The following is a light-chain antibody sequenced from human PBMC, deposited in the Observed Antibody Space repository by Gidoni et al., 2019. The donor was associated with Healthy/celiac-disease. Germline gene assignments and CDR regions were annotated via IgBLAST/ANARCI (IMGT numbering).Light chain of an antibody. Sequence: EIVLTQSPGTLSLSPGERATLSCRASQSVGSSYLAWYQQKPGQAPRLLIYGASSRATGIPDSFSGSGSGTDFTLTISRVEPEYFAVYYCQQYGSSLRTFGQGTKVEIK. V-gene: IGKV3-20*01. CDR2: GAS. CDR1: QSVGSSY. J-gene: IGKJ1*01. CDR3: QQYGSSLRT.